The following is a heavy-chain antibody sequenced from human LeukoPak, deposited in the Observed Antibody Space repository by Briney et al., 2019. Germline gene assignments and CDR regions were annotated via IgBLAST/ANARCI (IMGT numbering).Heavy chain of an antibody. CDR3: ARDLPPLFCSSTSCYQGPGNYYYYYMDV. V-gene: IGHV4-4*07. Sequence: SETLSLTCTVSGGSISSYYWSWIRQPAGKGLEWIGRIYTSGSTNYNPSLKSRVIMSVDTSKNQFSLKLSSVTAADTAVYYCARDLPPLFCSSTSCYQGPGNYYYYYMDVWGKGTTVTVSS. D-gene: IGHD2-2*01. J-gene: IGHJ6*03. CDR2: IYTSGST. CDR1: GGSISSYY.